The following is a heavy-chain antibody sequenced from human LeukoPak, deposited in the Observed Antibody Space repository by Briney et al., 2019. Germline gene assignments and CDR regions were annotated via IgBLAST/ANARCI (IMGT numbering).Heavy chain of an antibody. CDR1: GFTFSSYW. V-gene: IGHV3-74*01. Sequence: PRGSLRLSCAASGFTFSSYWMHWVRQAPGKGLVWVSRINTDRSSTTYAASVKGRFTISRDNAKNTLYLQMNSLRAEDTAVYYCASGVGLTLRDFWGQGTLLTVSS. CDR2: INTDRSST. CDR3: ASGVGLTLRDF. D-gene: IGHD1-26*01. J-gene: IGHJ4*02.